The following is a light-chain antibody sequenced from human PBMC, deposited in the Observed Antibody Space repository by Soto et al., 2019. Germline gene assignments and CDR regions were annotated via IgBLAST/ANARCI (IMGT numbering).Light chain of an antibody. J-gene: IGKJ1*01. V-gene: IGKV3-11*01. CDR3: QQRTDWLWT. CDR2: DGS. CDR1: QSISSF. Sequence: EIALTQSPATLSLSPGERATLSCRVSQSISSFLAWYQQKPGQAPRLLIYDGSNRATGIPARFSGSGYGTDFTLTISTLEPEDFAVYYCQQRTDWLWTFGQGTRVEIK.